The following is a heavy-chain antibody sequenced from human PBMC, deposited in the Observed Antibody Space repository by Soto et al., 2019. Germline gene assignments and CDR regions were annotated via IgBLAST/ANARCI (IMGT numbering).Heavy chain of an antibody. D-gene: IGHD6-19*01. J-gene: IGHJ1*01. CDR3: AKDRDSSGWYVVFQH. CDR1: GFTFSSYA. CDR2: ISASGGST. V-gene: IGHV3-23*01. Sequence: GGSLRLSCAASGFTFSSYAMSWVRQAPGKGLEWVSAISASGGSTYYADSVKGRFTISRDNSKNTLYVQMNSLRAEDTAVYYCAKDRDSSGWYVVFQHWGQGTLVTVSS.